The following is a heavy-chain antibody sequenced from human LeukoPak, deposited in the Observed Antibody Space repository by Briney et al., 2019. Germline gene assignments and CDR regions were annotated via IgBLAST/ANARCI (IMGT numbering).Heavy chain of an antibody. Sequence: GGSLRLSCAASGFTFSSYAMSWVRQAPGKGLEWVSAISGSGGSTYYADSVKGRFTISRDNSKNTLYLQMNSLRAEDTAVYYCAKAPLPLATITFFLDYCGQGTLVTVSS. D-gene: IGHD5-12*01. V-gene: IGHV3-23*01. CDR2: ISGSGGST. CDR1: GFTFSSYA. J-gene: IGHJ4*02. CDR3: AKAPLPLATITFFLDY.